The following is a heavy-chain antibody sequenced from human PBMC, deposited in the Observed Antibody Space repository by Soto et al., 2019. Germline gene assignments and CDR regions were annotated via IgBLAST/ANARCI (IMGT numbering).Heavy chain of an antibody. CDR1: GFTFSSYG. CDR2: SSATGAGT. V-gene: IGHV3-23*01. CDR3: AKERRAGGNYGFYSDF. J-gene: IGHJ4*02. Sequence: EVQLLESGGGLVQPGGSLRLSCAASGFTFSSYGMTWVRQAPGKGLEWVSFSSATGAGTYYADSEKGRFTISRDNSKNTLYLQMTSLRADDTAVYYCAKERRAGGNYGFYSDFWGQGALVIVSS. D-gene: IGHD1-7*01.